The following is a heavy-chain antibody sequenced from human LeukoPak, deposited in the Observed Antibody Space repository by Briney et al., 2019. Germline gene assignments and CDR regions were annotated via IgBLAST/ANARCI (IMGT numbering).Heavy chain of an antibody. CDR1: GGSISSGGYY. Sequence: KASQTLSLTCTVSGGSISSGGYYWSWIRQHPGKGLEWIGYIYYSGSTYYNPSLKSRVTISVDTSKNQFSPKLSSVTAADTAVYYCAVSIAAAGTNWFDPWGQGTLVTVSS. CDR3: AVSIAAAGTNWFDP. V-gene: IGHV4-31*03. CDR2: IYYSGST. J-gene: IGHJ5*02. D-gene: IGHD6-13*01.